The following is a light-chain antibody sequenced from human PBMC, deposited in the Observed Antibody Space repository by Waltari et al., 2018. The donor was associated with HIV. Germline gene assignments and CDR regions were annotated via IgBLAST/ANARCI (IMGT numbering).Light chain of an antibody. CDR2: KNN. Sequence: QSVLTQPPSASGTPGQRVTLSCSGSSSNIGSNYVYWYQQLPGTAPKLLIYKNNQRPSGVPDRFSGSKSGTSASLAISGLRSEDEADYYCATWDDSLSVYVVFGAGTKLTVL. V-gene: IGLV1-47*01. CDR3: ATWDDSLSVYVV. J-gene: IGLJ2*01. CDR1: SSNIGSNY.